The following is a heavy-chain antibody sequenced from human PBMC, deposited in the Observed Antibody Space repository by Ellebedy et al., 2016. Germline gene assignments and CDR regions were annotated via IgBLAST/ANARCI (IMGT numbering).Heavy chain of an antibody. CDR3: ARDSPYGSGTYYFDY. Sequence: SETLSLTCTVSGGSISSYYWSWIRRPPGKGLEWIGYIFYSGSSNYNPSLKSRVTMSVDTSKNQFSLKLSSVTAADTAVYYCARDSPYGSGTYYFDYWGQGTLVTVSS. J-gene: IGHJ4*02. D-gene: IGHD3-10*01. V-gene: IGHV4-59*01. CDR2: IFYSGSS. CDR1: GGSISSYY.